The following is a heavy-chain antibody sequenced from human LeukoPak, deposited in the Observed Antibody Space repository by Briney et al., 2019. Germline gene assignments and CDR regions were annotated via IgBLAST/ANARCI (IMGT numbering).Heavy chain of an antibody. D-gene: IGHD2-2*01. Sequence: ASVKVSCKASGGTFSSYAISWVRQPPGQGLEWMGGIIPIFGTANYPQKFQGRVTITADESTSTAYMELSSLRSEETAVYYCARDRRDIVVVPAATRTSYYYGMDVWGQGTTVTVSS. V-gene: IGHV1-69*13. J-gene: IGHJ6*02. CDR3: ARDRRDIVVVPAATRTSYYYGMDV. CDR2: IIPIFGTA. CDR1: GGTFSSYA.